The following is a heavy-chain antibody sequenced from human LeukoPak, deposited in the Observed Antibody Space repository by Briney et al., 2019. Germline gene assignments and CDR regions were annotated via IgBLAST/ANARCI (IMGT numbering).Heavy chain of an antibody. D-gene: IGHD5-18*01. Sequence: PSETLSLTCTVSGGSISSSSYYWRWLRQPPGKGLEWIGSIYYSGSTYYNPSLKSRVTISVDTSNNQFSLKLSSVTAADTAVYYCARHANAAMASWFDSWGQGTPVTVSS. V-gene: IGHV4-39*01. CDR3: ARHANAAMASWFDS. CDR1: GGSISSSSYY. J-gene: IGHJ5*01. CDR2: IYYSGST.